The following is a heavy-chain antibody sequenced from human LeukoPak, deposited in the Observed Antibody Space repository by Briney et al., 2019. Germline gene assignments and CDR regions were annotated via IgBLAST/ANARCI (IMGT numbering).Heavy chain of an antibody. CDR1: GASISTNSYY. V-gene: IGHV4-39*07. CDR2: IYHSGST. CDR3: ARATAGTTLFEGIDY. J-gene: IGHJ4*02. Sequence: SETLSLTCTVSGASISTNSYYWGWIRQPPGKGLEWIGNIYHSGSTYYNPSLKSRVTISLDTSKNQFSLKLSSVTAADTAVYYCARATAGTTLFEGIDYWGQGTLVTVSS. D-gene: IGHD1-1*01.